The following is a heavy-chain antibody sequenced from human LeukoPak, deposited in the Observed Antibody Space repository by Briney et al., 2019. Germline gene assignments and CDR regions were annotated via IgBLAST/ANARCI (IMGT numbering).Heavy chain of an antibody. Sequence: GGALSLSCAASGFTFSDSWMSWVRQARGRGGGGVAHMNQDRSAKGYVDSVKGRFTISSDNARNSLYLQMSSLRPEDTAVYYCATYTHWVAGDVWGQGTTVTVSS. J-gene: IGHJ6*02. D-gene: IGHD3-16*01. CDR1: GFTFSDSW. CDR2: MNQDRSAK. CDR3: ATYTHWVAGDV. V-gene: IGHV3-7*01.